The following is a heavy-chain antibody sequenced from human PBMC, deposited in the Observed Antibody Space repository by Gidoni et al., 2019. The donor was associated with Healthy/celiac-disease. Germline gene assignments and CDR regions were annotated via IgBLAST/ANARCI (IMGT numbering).Heavy chain of an antibody. CDR3: ARDEGCSGGSCYSASFYYYGMDV. V-gene: IGHV1-69*06. CDR2: IIPIFGTA. D-gene: IGHD2-15*01. J-gene: IGHJ6*02. Sequence: QVQLVQSGAEVKKPGSSVKVSCKASGGTFSSYAISWVRQAPGQGLEWMGGIIPIFGTANYAQKFQGRVTITADKSTSTAYMELSSLRSEDTAVYYCARDEGCSGGSCYSASFYYYGMDVWGQGTTVTVSS. CDR1: GGTFSSYA.